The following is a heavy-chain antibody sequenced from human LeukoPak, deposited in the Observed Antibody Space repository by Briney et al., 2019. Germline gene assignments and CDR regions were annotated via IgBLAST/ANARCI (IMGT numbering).Heavy chain of an antibody. CDR2: IKQDGSEK. D-gene: IGHD3-3*01. V-gene: IGHV3-7*03. Sequence: AGGSLRLSCAASGFTFSSYAMSWVRQAPGKGLEWVANIKQDGSEKYYVDSVKGRFTISRDNAKNSLYLQMNSLRAEDTAVYYCARSPLTYYDFWSGYLYYFDYWGQGTLVTVSS. J-gene: IGHJ4*02. CDR1: GFTFSSYA. CDR3: ARSPLTYYDFWSGYLYYFDY.